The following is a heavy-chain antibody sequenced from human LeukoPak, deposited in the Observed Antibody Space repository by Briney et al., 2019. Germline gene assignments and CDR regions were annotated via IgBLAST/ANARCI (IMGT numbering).Heavy chain of an antibody. V-gene: IGHV5-51*01. Sequence: GESLKISRKGSGYSFTNFWIGWVRQMPGKGLEWMGIIHPGDSETRYTPSFQGQVTISVDKSISTAYLQWSSVKASDTAMYYCARLRWFGELFGLYYYMDVWGKGTTVTISS. CDR3: ARLRWFGELFGLYYYMDV. D-gene: IGHD3-10*01. CDR1: GYSFTNFW. J-gene: IGHJ6*03. CDR2: IHPGDSET.